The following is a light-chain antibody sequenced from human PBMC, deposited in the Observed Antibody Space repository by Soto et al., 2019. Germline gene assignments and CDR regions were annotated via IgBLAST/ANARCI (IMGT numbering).Light chain of an antibody. Sequence: EIVLTQSPATLSLSPGERATLSCRASQSVSSDLAWYQQKPGQAPRLLIYDASNRATGIPARFSGSGSGTDFTLTISSLEPEDFAVYHCQQYGSSPLTFGGGTKVEIK. CDR3: QQYGSSPLT. CDR2: DAS. J-gene: IGKJ4*01. V-gene: IGKV3-11*01. CDR1: QSVSSD.